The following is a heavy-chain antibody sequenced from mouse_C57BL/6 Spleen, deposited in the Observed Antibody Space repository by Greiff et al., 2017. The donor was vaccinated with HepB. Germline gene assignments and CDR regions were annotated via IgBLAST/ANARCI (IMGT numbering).Heavy chain of an antibody. CDR2: ISSGSSTI. D-gene: IGHD1-1*01. CDR1: GFTFSDYG. Sequence: EVQLQESGGGLVKPGGSLKLSCAASGFTFSDYGMHWVRQAPEKGLEWVAYISSGSSTIYYADTVKGRFTISRDNAKNTLFLQMTSLRSEDTAMYYCAREGVYYYGSSSWFAYWGQGTLVTVSA. CDR3: AREGVYYYGSSSWFAY. V-gene: IGHV5-17*01. J-gene: IGHJ3*01.